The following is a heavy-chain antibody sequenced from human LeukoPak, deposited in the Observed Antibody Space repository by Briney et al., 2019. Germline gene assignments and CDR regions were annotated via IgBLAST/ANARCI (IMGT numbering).Heavy chain of an antibody. J-gene: IGHJ4*02. CDR1: GASIENHY. CDR2: FEPSGTT. CDR3: AKEGAAAGPDFDL. D-gene: IGHD6-13*01. Sequence: SETLSLTCTVSGASIENHYWSWIRQPAGKGLEWIGRFEPSGTTKYNPSLKSRITMSVNTSKNQFSLELNSVTAADTAVYYCAKEGAAAGPDFDLWGQGTLVIVSS. V-gene: IGHV4-4*07.